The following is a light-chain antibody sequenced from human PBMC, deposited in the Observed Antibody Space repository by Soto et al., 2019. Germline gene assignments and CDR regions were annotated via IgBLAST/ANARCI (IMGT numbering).Light chain of an antibody. Sequence: QSALTQPASVSGSPGQSITISCTGTSSDVGAYNSVSWYQQHPGKAPKLMIYEVNNRPSGVSHRFSGSKSGNTASLTISGLQAEDEADYYCSSYTSSSTVVFGGGTKLTVL. CDR1: SSDVGAYNS. J-gene: IGLJ2*01. CDR3: SSYTSSSTVV. V-gene: IGLV2-14*01. CDR2: EVN.